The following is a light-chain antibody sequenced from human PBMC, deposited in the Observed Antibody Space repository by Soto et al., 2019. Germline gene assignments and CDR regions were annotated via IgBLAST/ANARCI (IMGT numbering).Light chain of an antibody. V-gene: IGKV1-5*01. CDR1: QIIASW. CDR2: DAS. CDR3: QQLCLCPFT. J-gene: IGKJ3*01. Sequence: DIQMTQSPSSLSASVGDRVTITCRASQIIASWAWYQQRPGKAPNLLIYDASTLKSGVPSRFSGSASVTQFNLTISGLQPDDFPTYYCQQLCLCPFTFGPGTTVYLK.